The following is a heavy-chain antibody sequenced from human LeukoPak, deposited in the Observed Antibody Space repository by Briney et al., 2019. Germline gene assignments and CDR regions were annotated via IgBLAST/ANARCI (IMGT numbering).Heavy chain of an antibody. J-gene: IGHJ4*02. CDR2: ISHDGSNK. CDR3: AKGGPTGSNYFDF. Sequence: GRSLRLSCAASGFIFTNYGMHWVRQAPGKGLEWVAVISHDGSNKYYADSVKGRFTISRDNSKNTLYLQMNSLRADDTAVYYCAKGGPTGSNYFDFWGQGTLVTVSS. CDR1: GFIFTNYG. D-gene: IGHD1-26*01. V-gene: IGHV3-30*18.